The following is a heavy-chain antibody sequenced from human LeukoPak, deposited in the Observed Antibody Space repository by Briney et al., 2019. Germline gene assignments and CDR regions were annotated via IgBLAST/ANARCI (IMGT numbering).Heavy chain of an antibody. CDR3: ARLDSSGYIDAFDI. D-gene: IGHD3-22*01. J-gene: IGHJ3*02. V-gene: IGHV1-46*01. CDR2: INPSGAST. CDR1: GYTFTNYR. Sequence: GASGKVSCKASGYTFTNYRMQWVRQAHGQGLEWMGIINPSGASTIYAQSFQGRVTMTRDTSTSTVYMELSSLRSEDTAVYYCARLDSSGYIDAFDIWGQGTMVTVSS.